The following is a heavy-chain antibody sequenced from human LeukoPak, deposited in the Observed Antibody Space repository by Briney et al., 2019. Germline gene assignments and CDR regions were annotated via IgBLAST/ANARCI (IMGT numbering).Heavy chain of an antibody. V-gene: IGHV3-33*01. Sequence: GGSLRLSCAASGFTFSSYGMHWVRQAPGKGLEWVAVIWYDGSNKYYADSVKGRFTISRDNSKNTLYLQMNSLRAEDTAVYYCAREGYYDSSGYYPDYWGQGTLITDSS. J-gene: IGHJ4*02. CDR3: AREGYYDSSGYYPDY. CDR1: GFTFSSYG. CDR2: IWYDGSNK. D-gene: IGHD3-22*01.